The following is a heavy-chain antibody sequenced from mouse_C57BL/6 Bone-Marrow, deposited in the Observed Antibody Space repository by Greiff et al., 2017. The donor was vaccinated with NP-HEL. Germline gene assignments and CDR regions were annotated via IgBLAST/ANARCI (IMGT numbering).Heavy chain of an antibody. J-gene: IGHJ3*01. D-gene: IGHD2-3*01. CDR1: GFNIKDDY. V-gene: IGHV14-4*01. CDR2: IDPENGDT. Sequence: EVQLQQSGAELVRPGASVKLSCTASGFNIKDDYMHWVKQRPEQGLEWIGWIDPENGDTEYASKFQGKATITADTSSNTAYLQLSSLTSEDTAVYYCTTGYYLLAYWGQGTLVTVSA. CDR3: TTGYYLLAY.